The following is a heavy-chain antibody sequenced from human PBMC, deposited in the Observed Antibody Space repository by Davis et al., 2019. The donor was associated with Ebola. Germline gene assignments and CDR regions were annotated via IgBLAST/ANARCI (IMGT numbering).Heavy chain of an antibody. CDR3: ARAGATYWKD. V-gene: IGHV1-8*01. J-gene: IGHJ4*02. D-gene: IGHD1-1*01. CDR2: MNPNSGNT. CDR1: GYTFTSYD. Sequence: AASVKVSCKASGYTFTSYDINWVRQATGQGLEWMGWMNPNSGNTGYAQNFQGRVTMTRNTSISTAYMELSSLRSEDTAVYYCARAGATYWKDWGQGTLVTVSS.